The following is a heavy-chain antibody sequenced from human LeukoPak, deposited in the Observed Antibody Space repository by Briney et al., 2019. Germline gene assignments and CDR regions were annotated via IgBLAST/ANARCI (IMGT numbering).Heavy chain of an antibody. CDR2: IYYSGST. V-gene: IGHV4-39*01. D-gene: IGHD1-14*01. CDR1: GGSISSSSYY. Sequence: KASETLSLTCTVSGGSISSSSYYWGWIRQPPGKGLEWIGSIYYSGSTYYNPSLKSRVTISVDTSKNQFSLKLSSVTAADTAVYYCARPATTRGYFDYWGQGTLVTVSS. CDR3: ARPATTRGYFDY. J-gene: IGHJ4*02.